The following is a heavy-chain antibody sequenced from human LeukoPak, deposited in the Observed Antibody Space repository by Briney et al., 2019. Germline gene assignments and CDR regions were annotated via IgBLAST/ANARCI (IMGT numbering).Heavy chain of an antibody. V-gene: IGHV3-48*01. CDR1: GFTFSSYS. Sequence: GGSLRLSCAASGFTFSSYSMNWVRQAPGKGLEWVSYISSGSSTIYYADSVKGRFTISRDNAKNSLYLQMNSLRAEDTAVYYCARGPQTSTVTREQWLYYYYYMDVWGKGTTVTVSS. J-gene: IGHJ6*03. CDR3: ARGPQTSTVTREQWLYYYYYMDV. CDR2: ISSGSSTI. D-gene: IGHD4-17*01.